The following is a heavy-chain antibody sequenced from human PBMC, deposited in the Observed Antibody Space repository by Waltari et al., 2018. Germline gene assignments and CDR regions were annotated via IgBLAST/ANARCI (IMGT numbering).Heavy chain of an antibody. D-gene: IGHD7-27*01. Sequence: QVQLVQSGAEVKKPGSSVKVSCKASGGTFSSYAISWVRQAPGQGLELVGGSIPILGTANYAQEFQGRVTITADESTSTAYMELSSLRSEDTAVYYCARDLNDNWGSGYFDLWGRGTLVTVSS. CDR2: SIPILGTA. V-gene: IGHV1-69*13. CDR3: ARDLNDNWGSGYFDL. CDR1: GGTFSSYA. J-gene: IGHJ2*01.